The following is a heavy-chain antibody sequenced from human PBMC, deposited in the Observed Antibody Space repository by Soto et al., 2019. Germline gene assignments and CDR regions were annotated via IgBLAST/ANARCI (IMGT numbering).Heavy chain of an antibody. J-gene: IGHJ4*02. CDR2: SYYRGGT. Sequence: QVQLQESGPGLVKPSETLSLTCTVSGGSLSSNTNWSWVRQPPGKGLDWIGYSYYRGGTNYNPSLKSRGTISVDTPTNKFSRRLTSVTATDTAVYYCARDLGQGNTPAHNFFDSWGQGTLVAVSS. V-gene: IGHV4-61*01. CDR1: GGSLSSNTN. D-gene: IGHD2-15*01. CDR3: ARDLGQGNTPAHNFFDS.